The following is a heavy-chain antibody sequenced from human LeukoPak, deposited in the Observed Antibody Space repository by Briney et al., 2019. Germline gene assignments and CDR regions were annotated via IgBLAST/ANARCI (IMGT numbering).Heavy chain of an antibody. Sequence: ASVKVSCKASGYTFTSYYMHWVRQAPGQGLEWMGWMNPNSGNTGYAQKFQGRVTMTRNTSRSTAYMELSSLRSEDTAVYYCARGNAGRNNAFDIWGQGTMVTVSS. CDR3: ARGNAGRNNAFDI. J-gene: IGHJ3*02. D-gene: IGHD6-13*01. CDR2: MNPNSGNT. CDR1: GYTFTSYY. V-gene: IGHV1-8*02.